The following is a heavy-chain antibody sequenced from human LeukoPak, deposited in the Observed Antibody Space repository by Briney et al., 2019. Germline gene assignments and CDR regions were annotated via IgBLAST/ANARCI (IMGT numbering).Heavy chain of an antibody. CDR1: GFTFNTYA. CDR2: VSDSGRNT. D-gene: IGHD3-9*01. Sequence: PGGSLRLSCAASGFTFNTYAMNWVRQAAGKGLEWVSIVSDSGRNTYYAASVKGRFTISRDNSNNTLYLQMNSLRAEDTAVYYCAKNPDYDVLTGTSFDCWGQGALVTVSS. J-gene: IGHJ4*02. V-gene: IGHV3-23*01. CDR3: AKNPDYDVLTGTSFDC.